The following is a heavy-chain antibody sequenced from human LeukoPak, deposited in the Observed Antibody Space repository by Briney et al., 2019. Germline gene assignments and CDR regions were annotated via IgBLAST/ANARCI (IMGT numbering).Heavy chain of an antibody. CDR1: GGSISSGSYY. CDR3: ARDDLEGMDV. V-gene: IGHV4-61*02. CDR2: IYTSGST. D-gene: IGHD3-3*01. J-gene: IGHJ6*03. Sequence: SETLSLTCTVSGGSISSGSYYWSWIRQPAGKGLEWIGRIYTSGSTNYNPSLKSRVTISVDTSKNQFSLKLSSVTAADTAVYYCARDDLEGMDVWGKGTTVTVSS.